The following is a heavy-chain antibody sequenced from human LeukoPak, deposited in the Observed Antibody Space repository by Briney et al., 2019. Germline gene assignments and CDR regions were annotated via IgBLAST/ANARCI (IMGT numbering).Heavy chain of an antibody. V-gene: IGHV4-61*01. D-gene: IGHD3-3*01. J-gene: IGHJ6*02. CDR3: AGGSTTIFGVVIPYYYYYGMDV. CDR1: GGSFSSSNYY. Sequence: PSETLSLTCTVSGGSFSSSNYYWSWIRQPPGKGLEWIGYIYYSGSTNYNPSLKSRVTISVDTSKNQFSLKLSSVTAADTAVYYCAGGSTTIFGVVIPYYYYYGMDVWGQGTTVTVSS. CDR2: IYYSGST.